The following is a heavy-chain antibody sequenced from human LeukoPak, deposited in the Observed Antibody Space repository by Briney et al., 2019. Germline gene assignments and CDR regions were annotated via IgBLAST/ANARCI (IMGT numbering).Heavy chain of an antibody. J-gene: IGHJ6*02. CDR2: INPNSGGT. D-gene: IGHD3-9*01. V-gene: IGHV1-2*02. CDR3: ARAAYYDILTGDYYGMDV. CDR1: GYTFTGYY. Sequence: GASVKVSCKASGYTFTGYYMHWVRQAPGQGLEWMGWINPNSGGTNYAQKSQGRVTMTRDTSISTAYMELSRLRSDDTAVYYCARAAYYDILTGDYYGMDVWGQGTTVTVSS.